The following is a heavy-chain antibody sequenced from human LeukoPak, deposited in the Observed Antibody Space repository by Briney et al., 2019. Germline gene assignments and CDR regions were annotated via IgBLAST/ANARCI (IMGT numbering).Heavy chain of an antibody. CDR2: IYSGGST. V-gene: IGHV3-53*01. CDR1: GFTVSSNY. J-gene: IGHJ4*02. Sequence: PGGSLRLSCAAPGFTVSSNYMSWVRQAPGKGLEWVSVIYSGGSTYYADSVKGRFTISRDNSKNTLYLQMNSLRAEDTAVYYCARARGYSGYDYVGGGFDYWGQGTLVTVSS. D-gene: IGHD5-12*01. CDR3: ARARGYSGYDYVGGGFDY.